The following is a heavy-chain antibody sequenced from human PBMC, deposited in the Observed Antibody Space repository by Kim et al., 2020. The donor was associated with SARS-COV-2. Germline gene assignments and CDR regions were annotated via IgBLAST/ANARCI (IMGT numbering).Heavy chain of an antibody. V-gene: IGHV1-8*01. CDR1: GYTFTSYD. D-gene: IGHD3-9*01. J-gene: IGHJ6*03. CDR2: MNPNSGNT. CDR3: ARALRYFDWLLSHYYYYYMDV. Sequence: ASVKVSCKASGYTFTSYDINWVRQATGQGLEWMGWMNPNSGNTGYAQKFQGRVTMTRNTSISTAYMELSSLRSEDTAVYYCARALRYFDWLLSHYYYYYMDVWGKGTTETVSS.